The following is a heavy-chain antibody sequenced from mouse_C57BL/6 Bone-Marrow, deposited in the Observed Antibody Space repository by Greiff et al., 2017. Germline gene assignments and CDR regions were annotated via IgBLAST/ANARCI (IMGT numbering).Heavy chain of an antibody. CDR3: AREPSMDY. Sequence: EVMLVESGGGLVKPGGSLKLSCAASGFTFSSYAMSWVRQTPEKRLEWVATISDGGSYTYYPDNVKGRFTISRDNAKNNLYLQMSHLKSEDTAMYYCAREPSMDYWGQGTSVTVSS. J-gene: IGHJ4*01. V-gene: IGHV5-4*01. CDR2: ISDGGSYT. CDR1: GFTFSSYA.